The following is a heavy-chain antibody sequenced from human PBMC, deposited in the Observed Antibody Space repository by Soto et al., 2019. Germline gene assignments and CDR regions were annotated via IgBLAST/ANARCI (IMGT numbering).Heavy chain of an antibody. CDR2: TYYRSKWYN. CDR3: ARDSLYPGIAAAGTKAFDI. J-gene: IGHJ3*02. D-gene: IGHD6-13*01. Sequence: PSQTLSLTCAISGDSVSSNSAAWNWIRQSPSRGLEWLGRTYYRSKWYNDYAVSVKSRITINPDTSKNQFSLQLNSATPEDTAVYYCARDSLYPGIAAAGTKAFDIWGQGTMVTVSS. V-gene: IGHV6-1*01. CDR1: GDSVSSNSAA.